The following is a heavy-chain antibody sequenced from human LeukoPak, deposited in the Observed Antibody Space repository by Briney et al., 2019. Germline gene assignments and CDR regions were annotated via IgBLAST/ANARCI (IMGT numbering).Heavy chain of an antibody. CDR2: INPNSGGT. V-gene: IGHV1-2*02. J-gene: IGHJ4*02. CDR3: ATSYSSGWYSLDFDY. Sequence: ASVKVSCKASGYTFTGYYMHWVRQAPGQGREWRGWINPNSGGTNYAQKFQGRVTMTRDTSISTAYMELSRLRSDDTDVYYCATSYSSGWYSLDFDYWGQGTLVTVSS. CDR1: GYTFTGYY. D-gene: IGHD6-19*01.